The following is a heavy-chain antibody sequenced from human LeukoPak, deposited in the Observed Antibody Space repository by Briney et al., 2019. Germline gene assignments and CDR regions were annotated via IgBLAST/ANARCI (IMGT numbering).Heavy chain of an antibody. Sequence: GGSLRLSCAASGFTVSSNYMSWVRQAPGKGLEWVSVIYTGGDTYYADSVKGRFSISRDNSKNTLYLQMNTLRAEDTVVYYCARASGYSGYGPFDFWGQGTLVTVSS. CDR3: ARASGYSGYGPFDF. J-gene: IGHJ4*02. CDR1: GFTVSSNY. CDR2: IYTGGDT. V-gene: IGHV3-53*01. D-gene: IGHD5-12*01.